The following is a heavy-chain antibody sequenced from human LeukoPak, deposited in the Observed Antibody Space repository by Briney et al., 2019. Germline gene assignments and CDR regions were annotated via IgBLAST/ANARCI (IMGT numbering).Heavy chain of an antibody. CDR3: AKDHSSSWSSFFDY. V-gene: IGHV3-23*01. CDR2: ISGSGGST. Sequence: GGSLRLSCAASGFTFSSYGMHWVRQAPGKGLEWVSAISGSGGSTYYADSVKGRFTISRDNSKNTLYLQMNSLRAEDTAVYYCAKDHSSSWSSFFDYWGQGTLVTVSS. CDR1: GFTFSSYG. J-gene: IGHJ4*02. D-gene: IGHD6-13*01.